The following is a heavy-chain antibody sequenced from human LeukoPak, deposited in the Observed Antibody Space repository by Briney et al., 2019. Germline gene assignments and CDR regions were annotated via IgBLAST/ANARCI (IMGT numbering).Heavy chain of an antibody. D-gene: IGHD4-23*01. CDR3: ARRPYGGFDY. J-gene: IGHJ4*02. CDR1: SGSVSSGSYH. V-gene: IGHV4-61*01. Sequence: SETLSLTCSVSSGSVSSGSYHWSWIRQPPGKGLEWIGHMYSSGSTNYSPSLKSRVTISIDTSKNQFSLKLTSVTAADTAVYYCARRPYGGFDYWGQGALVTVSS. CDR2: MYSSGST.